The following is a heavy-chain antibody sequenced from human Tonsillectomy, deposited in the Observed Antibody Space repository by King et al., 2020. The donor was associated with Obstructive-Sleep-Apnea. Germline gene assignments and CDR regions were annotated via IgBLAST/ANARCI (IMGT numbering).Heavy chain of an antibody. Sequence: HVQLQESGPGLVKPSETLSLTCTVSGYSISSGYYWGWIRQPPGKGLEWIGSIYHSGSTYYNPSLKSRVTISVDTSKNQFSLKLSSVTAADTAVYYCARRADTAMGNWFDPWGQGTLVTVSS. D-gene: IGHD5-18*01. V-gene: IGHV4-38-2*02. CDR1: GYSISSGYY. CDR2: IYHSGST. CDR3: ARRADTAMGNWFDP. J-gene: IGHJ5*02.